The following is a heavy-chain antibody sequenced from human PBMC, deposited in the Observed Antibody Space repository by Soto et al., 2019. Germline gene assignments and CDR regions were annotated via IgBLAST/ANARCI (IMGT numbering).Heavy chain of an antibody. CDR2: IYYSGST. V-gene: IGHV4-59*08. D-gene: IGHD6-13*01. CDR1: GDSISNYY. J-gene: IGHJ3*02. Sequence: TSETLSLTCTVSGDSISNYYWSWIRQPPGKGLEWIGYIYYSGSTNYNPSLKSRVTISVDTSKNQFSLKLSSVTAADTAVYFCARHLWVGSSWYLGAFDIWGQGTMVTVSS. CDR3: ARHLWVGSSWYLGAFDI.